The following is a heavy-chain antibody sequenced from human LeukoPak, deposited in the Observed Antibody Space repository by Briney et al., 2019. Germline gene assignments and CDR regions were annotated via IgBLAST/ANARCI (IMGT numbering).Heavy chain of an antibody. J-gene: IGHJ4*02. CDR2: IYYSGST. CDR1: GGSISSGGHY. V-gene: IGHV4-31*03. CDR3: ARGVTTVTTWRFISRYYFDY. D-gene: IGHD4-17*01. Sequence: SQTLSLTCTVSGGSISSGGHYWSWIRQHPGKGLEWIGYIYYSGSTYYNPSLKSRVTISVDTSKNQFSLKLSSVTAADTAVYYCARGVTTVTTWRFISRYYFDYWGQGTLVTVFS.